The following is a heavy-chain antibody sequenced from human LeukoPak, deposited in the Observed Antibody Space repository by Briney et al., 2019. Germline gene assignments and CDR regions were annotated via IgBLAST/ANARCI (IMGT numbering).Heavy chain of an antibody. Sequence: SQTLSLTCVISGDSVSSNSAAWDWIRQSPSRGLEWLGRTYYRSKWYIDYAMSVKSRITINPDTSKNQFSLNLNSVTAADTAMYYCARGGGGSSTVTIYWLDPWGQGALVTVSS. CDR1: GDSVSSNSAA. J-gene: IGHJ5*02. V-gene: IGHV6-1*01. D-gene: IGHD4-17*01. CDR2: TYYRSKWYI. CDR3: ARGGGGSSTVTIYWLDP.